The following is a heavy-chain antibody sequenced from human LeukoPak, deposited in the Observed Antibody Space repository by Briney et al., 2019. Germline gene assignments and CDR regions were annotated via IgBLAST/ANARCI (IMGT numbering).Heavy chain of an antibody. V-gene: IGHV4-31*03. CDR1: GCSISSGGYY. D-gene: IGHD4-17*01. CDR3: ARSDYGEGYGMDV. J-gene: IGHJ6*02. CDR2: IYYSGST. Sequence: SSQTLSLTCTVSGCSISSGGYYWSWIRQHPGKGLEWIGYIYYSGSTYYNPSLKSRVTISVDTSKNQFSLKLSSVTAADTAVYYCARSDYGEGYGMDVWGQGTTVTVSS.